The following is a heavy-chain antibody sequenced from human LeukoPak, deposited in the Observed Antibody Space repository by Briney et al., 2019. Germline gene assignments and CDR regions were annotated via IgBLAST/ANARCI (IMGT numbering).Heavy chain of an antibody. D-gene: IGHD2-2*01. J-gene: IGHJ5*02. CDR1: GYTFTNFG. Sequence: ASVKVSCKASGYTFTNFGITWVRQAPGQGLEWMGWISAYNGNTKHAQKVQGRVTMTTDTSTSTAYMELRSLRSDDTAVYYCARGGVFCSSSTCPLNWLDPWAREPWSPSPQ. CDR3: ARGGVFCSSSTCPLNWLDP. V-gene: IGHV1-18*01. CDR2: ISAYNGNT.